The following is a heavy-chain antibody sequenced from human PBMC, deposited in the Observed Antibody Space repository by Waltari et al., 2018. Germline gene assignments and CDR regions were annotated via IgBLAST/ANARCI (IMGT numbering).Heavy chain of an antibody. CDR1: GGSISSSSYY. CDR3: ASTLGIAARRVQQHYGMDV. J-gene: IGHJ6*02. D-gene: IGHD6-6*01. CDR2: IYYSGST. Sequence: QLQLQESGPGLVKPSETLSLTCTVSGGSISSSSYYWGWIRQPPGKGLEWIGSIYYSGSTYYNPSLKSRVTISVDTSKNQFSLKLSSVTAADTAVYYCASTLGIAARRVQQHYGMDVWGQGP. V-gene: IGHV4-39*07.